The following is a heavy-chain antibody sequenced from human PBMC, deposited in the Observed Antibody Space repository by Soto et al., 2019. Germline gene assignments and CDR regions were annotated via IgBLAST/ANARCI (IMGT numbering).Heavy chain of an antibody. CDR2: ISYDGRNK. CDR1: GFTFSSYG. J-gene: IGHJ4*02. D-gene: IGHD2-2*01. CDR3: AKGRSSLLRQWVMGDY. Sequence: QVQLVESGGGVVQPGRSLRLSCAASGFTFSSYGMHWVRQTPGKGLEWVAVISYDGRNKYFADSVKGRFAISRDSSKNTVFLQRNSLSTEDTAVYYCAKGRSSLLRQWVMGDYWGQGTLVTVSS. V-gene: IGHV3-30*18.